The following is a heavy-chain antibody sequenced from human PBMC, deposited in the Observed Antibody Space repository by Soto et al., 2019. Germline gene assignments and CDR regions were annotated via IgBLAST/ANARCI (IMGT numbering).Heavy chain of an antibody. V-gene: IGHV1-8*01. CDR3: ARRAETNGWNGFGADKYYFDF. Sequence: QVQLVQSGAEVRKPGASVKVSCEASGYTFTSYDIYWVRQATGQGLEWMGWMNPSTGNSGYAQKFQGRVTMTSDTSIRTAHMELSSLRSEVTAVYYCARRAETNGWNGFGADKYYFDFWGQGTLVTVSS. CDR1: GYTFTSYD. CDR2: MNPSTGNS. J-gene: IGHJ4*02. D-gene: IGHD1-1*01.